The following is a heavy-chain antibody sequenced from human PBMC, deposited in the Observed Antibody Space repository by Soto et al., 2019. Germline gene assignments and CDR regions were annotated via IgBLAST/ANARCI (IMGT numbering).Heavy chain of an antibody. CDR1: GVTFNIYA. J-gene: IGHJ6*01. V-gene: IGHV3-23*01. CDR3: AKDALGDYFYYGMDV. Sequence: GXSMKLSCAVSGVTFNIYAINWFFQAQGKGLEWVSSISDSGGRTYYADSVKGRFTISRDNSKNTLYLQMNSLRAEDTAIYYCAKDALGDYFYYGMDVWGQGTTVTVSS. CDR2: ISDSGGRT.